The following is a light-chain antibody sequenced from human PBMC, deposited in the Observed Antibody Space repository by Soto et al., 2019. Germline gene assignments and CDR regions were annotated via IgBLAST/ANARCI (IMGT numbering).Light chain of an antibody. Sequence: EIVLTQSPGTLSLSLGERATLSCRASQSVSSSYLAWYQQKPGQAPRLLICGASSRATGIPDRFSGSGTGTDFTLTISRLEPEDFAVYYCQQYGSSPEWTFGQGTKVEIK. V-gene: IGKV3-20*01. J-gene: IGKJ1*01. CDR3: QQYGSSPEWT. CDR2: GAS. CDR1: QSVSSSY.